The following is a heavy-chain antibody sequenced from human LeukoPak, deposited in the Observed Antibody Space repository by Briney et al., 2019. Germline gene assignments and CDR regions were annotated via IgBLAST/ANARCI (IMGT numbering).Heavy chain of an antibody. D-gene: IGHD3-22*01. V-gene: IGHV3-30*18. CDR2: ISYDGSNK. CDR1: GFTFSSYG. J-gene: IGHJ4*02. CDR3: AKGPDSSGPDY. Sequence: PGRSLRLSCAASGFTFSSYGMHWVRQAPGKGLEWVAVISYDGSNKYYADSVKGRFTISRDNSKNTLYLQMNSLRAEDTAVYYCAKGPDSSGPDYWGQGTLVTVSS.